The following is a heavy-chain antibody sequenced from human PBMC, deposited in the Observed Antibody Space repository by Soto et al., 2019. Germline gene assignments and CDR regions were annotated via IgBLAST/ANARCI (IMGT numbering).Heavy chain of an antibody. CDR3: ARDNPAAGMDV. J-gene: IGHJ6*02. D-gene: IGHD6-13*01. CDR2: IIPILGIA. V-gene: IGHV1-69*08. Sequence: QVQLVQSGAEVKKPGSSVKVSCKASGGTFSSYTISWVRQAAGQRLEWMGRIIPILGIANYAQQFQGRVTITADKSTSTAYMELSSLRSEDTAVYYCARDNPAAGMDVWGQGTTVTVSS. CDR1: GGTFSSYT.